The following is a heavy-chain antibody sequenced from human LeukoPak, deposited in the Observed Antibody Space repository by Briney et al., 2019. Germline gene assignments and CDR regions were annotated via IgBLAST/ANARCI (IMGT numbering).Heavy chain of an antibody. CDR1: GFTFSDYY. V-gene: IGHV3-11*04. D-gene: IGHD1-1*01. CDR3: ARGWKRYYFDY. CDR2: ISSSCSTI. J-gene: IGHJ4*02. Sequence: GGSLRLSCAASGFTFSDYYMSWIRQAPGKGLEWVSYISSSCSTIYYADSVKGRFTISRDNAKNSLYLQMNSPRAEDTAVYYCARGWKRYYFDYWGQGTLVTVSS.